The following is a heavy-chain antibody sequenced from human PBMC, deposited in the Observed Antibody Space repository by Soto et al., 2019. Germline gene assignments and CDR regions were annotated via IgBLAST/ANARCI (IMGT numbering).Heavy chain of an antibody. CDR1: GYTFTSYT. Sequence: GASVKVSCKASGYTFTSYTVHWVRQAPGQRLEWMGWIHAGNGNTKYSQRFQDRVTITRDTSASTVFMELSSLTFEDTAVYYCARRIDPDYWRQGTLVTVSS. J-gene: IGHJ4*02. CDR2: IHAGNGNT. CDR3: ARRIDPDY. V-gene: IGHV1-3*01. D-gene: IGHD1-26*01.